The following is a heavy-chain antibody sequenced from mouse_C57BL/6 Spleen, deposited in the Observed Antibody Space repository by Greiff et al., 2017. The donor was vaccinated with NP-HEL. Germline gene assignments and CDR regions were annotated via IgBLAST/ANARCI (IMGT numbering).Heavy chain of an antibody. CDR2: IYPGDGDT. Sequence: VQLQQSGAELVKPGASVKISCKASGYAFSSYWMNWVKQRPGKGLEWIGQIYPGDGDTNYKGKFKGKATLTADKSSSTAYMQLSSLTSEDSAVYFCARGYDYDGFAYWGQGTLVTVSA. CDR3: ARGYDYDGFAY. J-gene: IGHJ3*01. D-gene: IGHD2-4*01. CDR1: GYAFSSYW. V-gene: IGHV1-80*01.